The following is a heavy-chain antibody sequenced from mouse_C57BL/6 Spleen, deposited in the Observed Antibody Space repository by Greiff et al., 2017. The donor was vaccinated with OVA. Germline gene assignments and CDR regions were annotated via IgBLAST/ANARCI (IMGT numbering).Heavy chain of an antibody. J-gene: IGHJ3*01. CDR1: GYAFTNYL. CDR2: INPGSGGT. D-gene: IGHD2-4*01. Sequence: QVQLQQSGAELVRPGTSVKVSCKASGYAFTNYLIEWVKQRPGQGLEWIGVINPGSGGTNYNEKFKGKATLTADKSSSTAYMQLSSLTSEDSAVYFCAGGGIYYDYDGRFAYWGQGTLVTVSA. CDR3: AGGGIYYDYDGRFAY. V-gene: IGHV1-54*01.